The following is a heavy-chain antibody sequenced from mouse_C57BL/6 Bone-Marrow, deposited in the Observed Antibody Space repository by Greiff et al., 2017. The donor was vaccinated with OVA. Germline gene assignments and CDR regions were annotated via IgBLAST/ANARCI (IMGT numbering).Heavy chain of an antibody. CDR3: TSYSWYFDV. D-gene: IGHD1-1*01. CDR1: GFNIKDDY. J-gene: IGHJ1*03. V-gene: IGHV14-4*01. Sequence: EVQLQESGAELVRPGASVKLSCTASGFNIKDDYMHWVKQRPEQGMEWIGWIDPENGDTASASKFQGKATITADTSSNTAYLQLSSLASEDTAVYYCTSYSWYFDVWGTGTTVTVSS. CDR2: IDPENGDT.